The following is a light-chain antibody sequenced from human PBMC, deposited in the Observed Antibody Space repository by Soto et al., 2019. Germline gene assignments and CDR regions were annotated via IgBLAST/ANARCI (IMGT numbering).Light chain of an antibody. CDR2: DAS. Sequence: QAQSTPSLSSAEGDSLSCRASQSVSSYLAWYQQKNGQAPRLLIYDASNRATGIPARFSGSGSGTDFTLTISSLEPEDFAVYYCQQRTNWPPTLGGGTKVDIK. J-gene: IGKJ4*01. CDR3: QQRTNWPPT. CDR1: QSVSSY. V-gene: IGKV3-11*01.